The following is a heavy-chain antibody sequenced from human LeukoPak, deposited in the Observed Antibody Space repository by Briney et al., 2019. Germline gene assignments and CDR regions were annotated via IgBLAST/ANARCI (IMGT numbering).Heavy chain of an antibody. CDR2: ISGSGGST. D-gene: IGHD1-7*01. CDR3: AKGCSSYNWNWDY. Sequence: PGASLRLSRAAAGLTFSSYAMSWVRQDPRKGLEWVSAISGSGGSTYYADSVKGLFTISRHNYKNTLYLQMNSLRAEDTAVYYCAKGCSSYNWNWDYWGQGTLVTVSS. J-gene: IGHJ4*02. CDR1: GLTFSSYA. V-gene: IGHV3-23*01.